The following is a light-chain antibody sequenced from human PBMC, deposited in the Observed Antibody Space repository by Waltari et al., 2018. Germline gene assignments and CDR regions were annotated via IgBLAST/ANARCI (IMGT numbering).Light chain of an antibody. CDR1: SSNIGNNY. J-gene: IGLJ2*01. Sequence: QSVLTQPPSVSAAPGQKVTISCSGTSSNIGNNYVSWYQHLPGTAPKLLLYYNNKRPSGSPERFSGSKSGTSATLGITGLQTGDEAEYYCATWDSSLSKVFGGGTKLTVL. CDR2: YNN. CDR3: ATWDSSLSKV. V-gene: IGLV1-51*01.